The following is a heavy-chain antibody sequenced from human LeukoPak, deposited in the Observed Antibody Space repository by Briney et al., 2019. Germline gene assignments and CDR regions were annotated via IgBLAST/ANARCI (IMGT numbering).Heavy chain of an antibody. CDR2: IYDSGST. CDR3: ARQSVSGSSLSYFDY. CDR1: GVPISSYY. V-gene: IGHV4-59*01. Sequence: PSEPLSLPCTVSGVPISSYYWSWIRQPPGKGLEWIGNIYDSGSTNYNPSLKSRVTISVDTSKNQCSLKLSSVTAADTAVYDCARQSVSGSSLSYFDYWGQGTGVNVSS. D-gene: IGHD3-22*01. J-gene: IGHJ4*02.